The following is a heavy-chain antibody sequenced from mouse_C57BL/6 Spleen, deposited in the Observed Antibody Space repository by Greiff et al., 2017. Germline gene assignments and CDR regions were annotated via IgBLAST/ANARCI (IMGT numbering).Heavy chain of an antibody. V-gene: IGHV1-61*01. J-gene: IGHJ3*01. Sequence: VQLQQPGAELVRPGSSVKLSCKASGYTFTSYWMDWVKQRPGQGLEWIGNIYPSDSETHYNQKFKDKATLTVDKSSSTAYMQLSSLTSEDSAVYYCARWYYGSSYGGAYWGQGTLVTVSA. CDR2: IYPSDSET. CDR1: GYTFTSYW. D-gene: IGHD1-1*01. CDR3: ARWYYGSSYGGAY.